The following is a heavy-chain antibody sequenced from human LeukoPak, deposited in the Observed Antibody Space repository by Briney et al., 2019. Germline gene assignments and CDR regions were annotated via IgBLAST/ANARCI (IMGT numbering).Heavy chain of an antibody. CDR1: GFTFDDYD. D-gene: IGHD2-15*01. J-gene: IGHJ3*02. Sequence: PGGSLRLSCAASGFTFDDYDMSWVRQAPGKGLEWVSGMNWNGGSTGYADSVKGRFTISRDNAKNSLYLQMNSLRAEDTALYYCARVGYCSGGSCSQHAFDIWGQGTMVTVSS. CDR2: MNWNGGST. CDR3: ARVGYCSGGSCSQHAFDI. V-gene: IGHV3-20*04.